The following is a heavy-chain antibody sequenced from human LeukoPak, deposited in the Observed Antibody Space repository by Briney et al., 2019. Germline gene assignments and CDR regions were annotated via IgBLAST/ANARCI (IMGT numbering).Heavy chain of an antibody. J-gene: IGHJ4*02. Sequence: QSGGSLRLSCAASGFTVSSNYMSWVRQAPGKGLEWVSTVTGSGTNSYYADSVKGRFTVSRDNSRNMVYLQMSSLRAEDTALYYCAKSDYGYYFDSWGQGTLVTVSS. CDR1: GFTVSSNY. CDR3: AKSDYGYYFDS. CDR2: VTGSGTNS. V-gene: IGHV3-23*01. D-gene: IGHD4-17*01.